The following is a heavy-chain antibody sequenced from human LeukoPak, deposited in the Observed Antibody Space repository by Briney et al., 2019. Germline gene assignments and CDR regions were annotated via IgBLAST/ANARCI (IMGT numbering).Heavy chain of an antibody. CDR2: ISGSGGST. CDR3: AKHSYGSYFLDY. CDR1: GFTFSSYA. V-gene: IGHV3-23*01. Sequence: GGSLRLSCAASGFTFSSYAMSWVRQAPGKGLEWVSAISGSGGSTYYTDSVKGRFTISRDNSKNTLYPQMNSLRAEDTAVYYCAKHSYGSYFLDYWGQGTLVTVSS. J-gene: IGHJ4*02. D-gene: IGHD1-26*01.